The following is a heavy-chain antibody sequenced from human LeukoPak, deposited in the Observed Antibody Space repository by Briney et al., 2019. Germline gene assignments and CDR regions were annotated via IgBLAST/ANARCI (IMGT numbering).Heavy chain of an antibody. CDR3: ARAVTGTTDYYYMDV. Sequence: RASVKVSCKASGGTFSSYAISWVRQAPGQRLEWMGGIIPIFGTANYAQKFQGRVTITADESTSTAYMELSSLRSEDTAVYYCARAVTGTTDYYYMDVWGKGTTVTVSS. J-gene: IGHJ6*03. V-gene: IGHV1-69*13. CDR1: GGTFSSYA. CDR2: IIPIFGTA. D-gene: IGHD1-7*01.